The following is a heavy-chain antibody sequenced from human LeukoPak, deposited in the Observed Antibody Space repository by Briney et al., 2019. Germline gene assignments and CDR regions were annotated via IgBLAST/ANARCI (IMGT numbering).Heavy chain of an antibody. D-gene: IGHD6-6*01. CDR3: ARDWGVGGRPGYMDV. CDR2: IYYSGNT. J-gene: IGHJ6*03. Sequence: PSETLSLTCTVSGGSISNKYWSWIRQPPGKGLEWIGYIYYSGNTNYNPSLKSRVTILVDTSKNQVSLKLSSVTAADTAVYFCARDWGVGGRPGYMDVWGKGTRSPSP. V-gene: IGHV4-59*01. CDR1: GGSISNKY.